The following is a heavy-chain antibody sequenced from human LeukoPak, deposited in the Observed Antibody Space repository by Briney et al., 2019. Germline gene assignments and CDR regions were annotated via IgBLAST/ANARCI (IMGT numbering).Heavy chain of an antibody. CDR1: GFTFSSYW. CDR2: INSDGSST. D-gene: IGHD3-16*01. V-gene: IGHV3-74*01. CDR3: ASIRDYVWAPVANP. Sequence: GGSLRLSCAASGFTFSSYWMHWVRQAPGKGLVWVSRINSDGSSTSYEDSVKGRFTISRDNAKNTLYLQMNSLRAEDTAVYYCASIRDYVWAPVANPWGQGTLVTVSS. J-gene: IGHJ5*02.